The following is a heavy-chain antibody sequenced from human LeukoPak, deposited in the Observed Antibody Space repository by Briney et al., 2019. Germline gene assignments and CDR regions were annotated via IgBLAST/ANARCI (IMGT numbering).Heavy chain of an antibody. CDR1: GRSVSSGSYY. CDR2: IYTSGST. J-gene: IGHJ4*02. V-gene: IGHV4-61*02. CDR3: ARQGRITMIVFDY. D-gene: IGHD3-22*01. Sequence: PSETLSLTCTVSGRSVSSGSYYWSWIRQPAGKGLEWIGRIYTSGSTNYNPSLKSRVTISVDTSKNQFSLKLSSVTAADTAVYYCARQGRITMIVFDYWGQGTLVTVSS.